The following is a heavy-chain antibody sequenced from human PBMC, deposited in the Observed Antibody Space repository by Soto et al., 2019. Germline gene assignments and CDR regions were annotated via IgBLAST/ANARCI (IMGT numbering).Heavy chain of an antibody. D-gene: IGHD3-3*01. CDR1: GYTFTGYY. CDR2: INPNSGGT. V-gene: IGHV1-2*04. J-gene: IGHJ5*02. Sequence: ASVKVSCKASGYTFTGYYMHWVRQAPGQGLEWMGWINPNSGGTNYAQKFQGWVTMTRDTSISTAYMELSRLRSDDTAVYYCARVPPFWSGSHWFDPWVPGTLLTVFS. CDR3: ARVPPFWSGSHWFDP.